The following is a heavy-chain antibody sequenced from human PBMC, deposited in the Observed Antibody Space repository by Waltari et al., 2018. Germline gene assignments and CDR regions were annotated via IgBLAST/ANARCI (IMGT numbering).Heavy chain of an antibody. CDR2: IYTSGST. V-gene: IGHV4-61*02. D-gene: IGHD2-15*01. J-gene: IGHJ4*02. CDR1: GGSISSGSYY. Sequence: QVQLQESGPGLVKPSQTLSLTCTVSGGSISSGSYYWSWTRQPAGKGLEWIGRIYTSGSTNYNPSLKSRVTISVDTSKNQFSLKLSSVTAADTAVYYCARANIRWGVIDYWGQGTLVTVSS. CDR3: ARANIRWGVIDY.